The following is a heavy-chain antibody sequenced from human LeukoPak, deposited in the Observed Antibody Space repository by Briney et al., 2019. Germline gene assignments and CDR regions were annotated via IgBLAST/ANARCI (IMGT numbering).Heavy chain of an antibody. V-gene: IGHV4-39*01. CDR3: ARQRFLEWLPWEFDY. Sequence: KPSETLSLTCTVSGGSISSSSYYWGWIRQPPGKGLEWIGSIYYSGSTYYNPSLKSRVTISVDTSKNQFSLKLSSVTAADTAVYYCARQRFLEWLPWEFDYWGQGTLVTVSS. CDR2: IYYSGST. J-gene: IGHJ4*02. CDR1: GGSISSSSYY. D-gene: IGHD3-3*01.